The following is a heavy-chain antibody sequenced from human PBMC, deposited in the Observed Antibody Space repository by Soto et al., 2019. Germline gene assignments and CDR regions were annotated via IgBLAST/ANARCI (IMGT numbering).Heavy chain of an antibody. CDR1: GASISSGDYY. V-gene: IGHV4-31*03. D-gene: IGHD3-10*01. Sequence: PSETLSLTCTVSGASISSGDYYWSWIRQHPGRGLEWIGYIFYTGGTFYTPSLKGRVTMSVDTSKNQFSLKLSSVTAADTAVYYCAREGHYFCPGSAFSPGFYPWAQGSLVPVSS. CDR3: AREGHYFCPGSAFSPGFYP. CDR2: IFYTGGT. J-gene: IGHJ5*02.